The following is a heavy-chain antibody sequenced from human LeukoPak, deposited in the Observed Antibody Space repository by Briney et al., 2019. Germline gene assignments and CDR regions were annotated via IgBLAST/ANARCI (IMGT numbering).Heavy chain of an antibody. CDR1: GYTFTSYG. CDR3: ARTSPLGYCSGGSCSAFDY. J-gene: IGHJ4*02. D-gene: IGHD2-15*01. V-gene: IGHV1-18*04. Sequence: ASVTVSCKASGYTFTSYGISWVRQAPGQGLEWMGWISAYNGNTNYAQKLQGRVTMTTDTSTSTAYMELRSLRSDDTAAYYCARTSPLGYCSGGSCSAFDYWGQGTLVTVSS. CDR2: ISAYNGNT.